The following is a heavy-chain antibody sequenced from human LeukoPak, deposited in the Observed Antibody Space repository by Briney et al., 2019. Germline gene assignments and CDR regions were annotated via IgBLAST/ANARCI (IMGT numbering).Heavy chain of an antibody. CDR2: IYPGDSDT. CDR3: ARTILTTVTTRGDEDYYYGMDV. CDR1: GYSFTSYW. Sequence: GESLKISCKGSGYSFTSYWIGWVRQMPGKGLEWMGIIYPGDSDTRYSPSFQGQVTTSADKSISTAYLQWSSLKASDTAMYYCARTILTTVTTRGDEDYYYGMDVWGQGTTVTVSS. V-gene: IGHV5-51*01. D-gene: IGHD4-4*01. J-gene: IGHJ6*02.